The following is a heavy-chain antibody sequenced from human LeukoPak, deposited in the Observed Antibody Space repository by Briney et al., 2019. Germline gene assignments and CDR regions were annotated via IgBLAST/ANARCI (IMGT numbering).Heavy chain of an antibody. Sequence: GGSLRLSCAASGFTFSGSAMHWVRQASGKGLEWVGRIRSKANSYATAYAASVKGRFTISRDDSKNTAYLQMNTLRAEDTAVYYCARDLGSSWDPYAFDIWGQGTMVTVSS. CDR2: IRSKANSYAT. D-gene: IGHD6-13*01. V-gene: IGHV3-73*01. CDR1: GFTFSGSA. J-gene: IGHJ3*02. CDR3: ARDLGSSWDPYAFDI.